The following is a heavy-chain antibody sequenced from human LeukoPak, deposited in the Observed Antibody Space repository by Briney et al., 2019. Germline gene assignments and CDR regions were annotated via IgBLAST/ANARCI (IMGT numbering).Heavy chain of an antibody. Sequence: SETLSPTCTVSGGSISSSSYYWGWIRQPPGKGLEWIGSIYYSGSTYYNPSLKSRVTISVDTSKNQFSLKLSSVTAADTAVYYCARQGTWEWLLYYFDYWGQGTLVTVSS. CDR3: ARQGTWEWLLYYFDY. V-gene: IGHV4-39*01. J-gene: IGHJ4*02. D-gene: IGHD3-3*01. CDR2: IYYSGST. CDR1: GGSISSSSYY.